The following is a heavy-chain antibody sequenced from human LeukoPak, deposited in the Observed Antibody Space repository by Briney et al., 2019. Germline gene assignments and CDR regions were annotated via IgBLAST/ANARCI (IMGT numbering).Heavy chain of an antibody. J-gene: IGHJ4*02. CDR3: ARDGDSSSSFVLRYYFDY. CDR2: IYYSGST. Sequence: SETLSLTCTVSGGSISSSSYYWGWIRQPPGKGPEWIGSIYYSGSTYYNPSLKSRVTISVDTSKNQFSLKLSSVTAADTAVYYCARDGDSSSSFVLRYYFDYWGQGTLVTVSS. CDR1: GGSISSSSYY. D-gene: IGHD6-6*01. V-gene: IGHV4-39*07.